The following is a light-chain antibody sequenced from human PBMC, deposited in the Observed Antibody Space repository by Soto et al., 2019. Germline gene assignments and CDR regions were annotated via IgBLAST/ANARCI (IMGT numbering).Light chain of an antibody. CDR3: QQYNNWPWT. Sequence: EKVMTQSPATLSVSPGERATLSCRASQRVSSDVAWYQQKPGQAPRLLIYGASTRATGIPARFGGSGSGTEFTLTINSLQSEDFALYYCQQYNNWPWTLGQGTKVDIK. V-gene: IGKV3-15*01. CDR1: QRVSSD. J-gene: IGKJ1*01. CDR2: GAS.